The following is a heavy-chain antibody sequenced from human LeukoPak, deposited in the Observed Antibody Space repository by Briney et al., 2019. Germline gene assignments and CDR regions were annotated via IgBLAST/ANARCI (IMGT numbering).Heavy chain of an antibody. Sequence: SETLSLTCAVYGGSFSGYYWSWIRQPPGKGLEWIGEINHNGRINYNPSLKSRITISVDTPKNQYSLKLSSVTAADTAVYYCARGSRHVGYYYYYMGVWGKGTTVTVSS. CDR3: ARGSRHVGYYYYYMGV. J-gene: IGHJ6*03. V-gene: IGHV4-34*01. CDR2: INHNGRI. D-gene: IGHD2-2*01. CDR1: GGSFSGYY.